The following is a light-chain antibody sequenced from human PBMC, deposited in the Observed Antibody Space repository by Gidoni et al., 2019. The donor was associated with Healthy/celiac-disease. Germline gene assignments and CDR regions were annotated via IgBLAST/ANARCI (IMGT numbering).Light chain of an antibody. CDR3: GTWDSSLSAVV. J-gene: IGLJ2*01. CDR2: ENN. CDR1: SSNIGNNY. V-gene: IGLV1-51*02. Sequence: QSVLTQPPSVSAAPGQKVTISCSGSSSNIGNNYLSWYQQLQGTAPKLLIYENNKRPSGIPDRFSGSKSGTSATLGITGLQTGDEADYYCGTWDSSLSAVVFGGGTKLTVL.